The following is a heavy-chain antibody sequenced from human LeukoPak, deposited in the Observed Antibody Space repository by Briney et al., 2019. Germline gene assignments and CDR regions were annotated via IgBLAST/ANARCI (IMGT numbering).Heavy chain of an antibody. V-gene: IGHV3-23*01. D-gene: IGHD3-22*01. Sequence: GGSLRLSCAASGFTFSSYAMSWVRQAPGKGLEWVSAISGSGGSTYYADSVKGRFAISRDNAKNSLYLQMNSLRAEDTAVYYCARVIYSYDLGDYWGQGTLVTVSS. CDR3: ARVIYSYDLGDY. J-gene: IGHJ4*02. CDR1: GFTFSSYA. CDR2: ISGSGGST.